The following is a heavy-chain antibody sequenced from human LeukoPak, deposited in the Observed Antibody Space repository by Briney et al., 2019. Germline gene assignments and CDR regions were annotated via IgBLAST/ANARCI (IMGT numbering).Heavy chain of an antibody. V-gene: IGHV4-59*01. CDR3: ARVNLGGFYYYYGMDL. J-gene: IGHJ6*02. CDR2: IYYSGST. CDR1: GGSISSYY. D-gene: IGHD5-12*01. Sequence: SETLSLTCTVSGGSISSYYWSWIRQPPGKGLEWIGYIYYSGSTNYNPSLKSRVTISVDTSKNQFSLKLSSVTAADTAVYYCARVNLGGFYYYYGMDLWGQGTTVTVSS.